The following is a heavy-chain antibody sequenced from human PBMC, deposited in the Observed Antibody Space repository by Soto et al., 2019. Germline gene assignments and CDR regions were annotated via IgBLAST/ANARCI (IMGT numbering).Heavy chain of an antibody. V-gene: IGHV3-23*01. CDR3: AKDIKSPGLSAFDY. Sequence: GGSLRLSCAASGFTFSTYAMSWVRQAPGKGLEWVSAISASAISTYYADSVKGRFTISRDNSRNTLYLQMNSLRAEDTAVYYCAKDIKSPGLSAFDYWGQGSLVTVSS. CDR2: ISASAIST. CDR1: GFTFSTYA. D-gene: IGHD1-20*01. J-gene: IGHJ4*02.